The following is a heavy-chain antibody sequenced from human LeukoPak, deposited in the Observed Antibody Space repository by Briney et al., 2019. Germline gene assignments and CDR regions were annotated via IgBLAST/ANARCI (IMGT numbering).Heavy chain of an antibody. J-gene: IGHJ4*02. V-gene: IGHV3-30-3*01. D-gene: IGHD1-26*01. CDR1: GFTFSSYA. Sequence: PGGSLRLSCAASGFTFSSYAMHWVRQAPGKGLEWVAVISYDGSNKYYADSVKGRFTISRDNSKNTLYLQMNSLRAEDTAVYYCARESGSLVDYWGQGTLVTVSS. CDR3: ARESGSLVDY. CDR2: ISYDGSNK.